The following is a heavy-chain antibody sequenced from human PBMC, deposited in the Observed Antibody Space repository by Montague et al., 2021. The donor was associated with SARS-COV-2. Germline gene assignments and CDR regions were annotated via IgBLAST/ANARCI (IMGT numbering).Heavy chain of an antibody. CDR3: ARSYYDILTAYYTPFDY. CDR1: GFSLSTSGMR. V-gene: IGHV2-70*04. CDR2: XXWGDDK. D-gene: IGHD3-9*01. Sequence: PALVKPTQTLTLTCTFSGFSLSTSGMRASWIRQPPGKALEWLARXXWGDDKFYSPSLKTRLTISKDTSKNQVVLTMTNMDPVDTATYYCARSYYDILTAYYTPFDYWGRGTLVTVSS. J-gene: IGHJ4*02.